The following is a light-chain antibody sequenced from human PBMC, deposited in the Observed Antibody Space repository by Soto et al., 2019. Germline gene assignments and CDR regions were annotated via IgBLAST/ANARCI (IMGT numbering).Light chain of an antibody. CDR2: AAS. J-gene: IGKJ2*01. CDR3: QQSFSYPRT. CDR1: QSIGTS. V-gene: IGKV1-39*01. Sequence: DVPMTQSPSSLSASVGDRVNITCRASQSIGTSLNWYQQKPGKAPKLLIYAASRLQSGVPSKFGGSGSGTDFTLTITILQPEDFASYYCQQSFSYPRTFGQGTKLEIK.